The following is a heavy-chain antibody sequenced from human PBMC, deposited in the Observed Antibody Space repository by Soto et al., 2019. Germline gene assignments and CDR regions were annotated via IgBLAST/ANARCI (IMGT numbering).Heavy chain of an antibody. CDR1: GGTFSSYA. J-gene: IGHJ4*02. CDR3: ASPPDYYDISGYYFDY. V-gene: IGHV1-69*10. CDR2: IIPILGIA. D-gene: IGHD3-22*01. Sequence: ASVKVSCKASGGTFSSYAISWVRQAPGQGLEWMGGIIPILGIANYAQKFQGRVTITADKSTSTAYMELSSLRSEDTAVYYCASPPDYYDISGYYFDYWGQGTLVTVSS.